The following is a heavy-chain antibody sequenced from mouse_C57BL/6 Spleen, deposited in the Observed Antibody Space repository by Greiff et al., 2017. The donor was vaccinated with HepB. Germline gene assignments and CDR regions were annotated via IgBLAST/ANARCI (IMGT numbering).Heavy chain of an antibody. CDR2: ISDGGSYT. CDR1: GFTFSSYA. D-gene: IGHD1-1*02. J-gene: IGHJ1*03. CDR3: ARDNGGYYRYFDV. V-gene: IGHV5-4*01. Sequence: DVQLQESGGGLVKPGGSLKLSCAASGFTFSSYAMSWVRQTPEKRLEWVATISDGGSYTYYPDNVKGRYTISRDNAKNNLYLRMCHLKSEDTAMYYCARDNGGYYRYFDVWGTGTTVTVSS.